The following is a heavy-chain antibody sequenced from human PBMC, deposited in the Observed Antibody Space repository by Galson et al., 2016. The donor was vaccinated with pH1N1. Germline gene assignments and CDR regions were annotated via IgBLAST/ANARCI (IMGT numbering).Heavy chain of an antibody. V-gene: IGHV3-7*01. J-gene: IGHJ4*02. CDR2: IKEDGSET. D-gene: IGHD3-16*02. Sequence: SLRLSCAASGSTFSNYWTHWVRQVPGKGLEWVANIKEDGSETYYVDSVRGRFTISRDNAKNSLYLQMNSLRDEDTALYYCARAIGSRSAYWGQGTLVTVSS. CDR3: ARAIGSRSAY. CDR1: GSTFSNYW.